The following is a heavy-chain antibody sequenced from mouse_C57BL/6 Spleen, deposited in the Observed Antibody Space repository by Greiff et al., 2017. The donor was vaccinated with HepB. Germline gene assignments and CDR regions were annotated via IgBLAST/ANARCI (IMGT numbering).Heavy chain of an antibody. V-gene: IGHV5-17*01. CDR2: ISSGSSTI. Sequence: EVQLVESGGGLVKPGGSLKLSCAASGFTFSDYGMHWVRQAPEKGLEWVAYISSGSSTIYYADTVKGRFTISRDNDKNTLFLQMTSLRSEDTAMYYGASKGSLDWFAYWGQGTLVTVSA. CDR3: ASKGSLDWFAY. D-gene: IGHD1-1*02. J-gene: IGHJ3*01. CDR1: GFTFSDYG.